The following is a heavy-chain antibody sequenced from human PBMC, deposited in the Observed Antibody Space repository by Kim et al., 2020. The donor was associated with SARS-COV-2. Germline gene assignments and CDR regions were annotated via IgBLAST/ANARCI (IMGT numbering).Heavy chain of an antibody. CDR3: ATNYYGSGSYEFYYGMDV. Sequence: KGRFTISRDNSKNTLYLQMNSLRAEDTAVYYCATNYYGSGSYEFYYGMDVWGQGTTVTVSS. D-gene: IGHD3-10*01. J-gene: IGHJ6*02. V-gene: IGHV3-23*01.